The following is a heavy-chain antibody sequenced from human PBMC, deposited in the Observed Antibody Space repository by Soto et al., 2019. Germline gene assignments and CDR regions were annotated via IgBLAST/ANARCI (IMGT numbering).Heavy chain of an antibody. CDR3: AKTGVADWFDP. CDR2: IYFADSDT. CDR1: GYSFTNSG. D-gene: IGHD7-27*01. J-gene: IGHJ5*02. V-gene: IGHV5-51*03. Sequence: EVQLVQSGAEVKKPGESLKISCKAAGYSFTNSGIGWVRQMPGKGLEWVGIIYFADSDTRYSPSFQGQVTISVDKSIGTSYLQWSSLKASDTAIYYCAKTGVADWFDPWGQGTLVTVSS.